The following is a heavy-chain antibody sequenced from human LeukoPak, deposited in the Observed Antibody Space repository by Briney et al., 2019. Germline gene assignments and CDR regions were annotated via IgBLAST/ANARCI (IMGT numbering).Heavy chain of an antibody. D-gene: IGHD6-19*01. J-gene: IGHJ4*02. V-gene: IGHV3-23*01. CDR1: GFTFDDYA. CDR2: ITSNSGRT. Sequence: GGSLRLSCAASGFTFDDYAVNWVRQAPGKGLEWVSGITSNSGRTYYADSVKGRFTISRDTSKNTLYLQMNSLRAEDTAVYYCAKGYGSGWYGGYYFDYWGQGTLVTVSS. CDR3: AKGYGSGWYGGYYFDY.